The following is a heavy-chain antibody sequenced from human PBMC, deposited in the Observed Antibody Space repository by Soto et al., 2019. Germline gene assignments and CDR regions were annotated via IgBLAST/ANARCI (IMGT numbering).Heavy chain of an antibody. V-gene: IGHV2-5*02. CDR1: GFSLTTSGVG. CDR3: AHRLHGTGQAWDFGYFDY. Sequence: QITLKESGPTLVKPTQTLTLTCTFSGFSLTTSGVGVGWIRQPPGEALEWLALIYWDDDKRYSPSLKNRLTIAKDTSKNQVVLTMTNMDPVDTATYYCAHRLHGTGQAWDFGYFDYWGQGNLVTVSS. J-gene: IGHJ4*02. D-gene: IGHD2-8*02. CDR2: IYWDDDK.